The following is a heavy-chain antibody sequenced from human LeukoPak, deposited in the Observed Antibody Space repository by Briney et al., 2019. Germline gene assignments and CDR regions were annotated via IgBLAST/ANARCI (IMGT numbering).Heavy chain of an antibody. CDR1: GYTFTGYY. J-gene: IGHJ4*02. D-gene: IGHD3-22*01. CDR3: ARRLLHWNYYDSSGSAEISC. CDR2: INPNSGGT. Sequence: ASVKVSCKASGYTFTGYYMHWVRQAPGQGLEWMGRINPNSGGTNYAQKFQGRVTMTRDTSISTAYMELSRLRSDDTAVYYCARRLLHWNYYDSSGSAEISCWGQGTLVTVSS. V-gene: IGHV1-2*06.